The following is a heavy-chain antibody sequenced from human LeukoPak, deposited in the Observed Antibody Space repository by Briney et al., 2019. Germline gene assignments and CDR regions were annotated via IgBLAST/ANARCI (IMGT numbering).Heavy chain of an antibody. D-gene: IGHD2-2*01. J-gene: IGHJ4*02. V-gene: IGHV4-39*07. CDR1: GGSISSSSYY. Sequence: SETLSLTCTVSGGSISSSSYYWGWIRQPPGKGLDWIGSIYHSGSTNYNPSLKSRVTISVDKSKNQFSLKLSSVTAADMAVYYCARDTCSSTSCYGSDYWGQGTLVTVSS. CDR2: IYHSGST. CDR3: ARDTCSSTSCYGSDY.